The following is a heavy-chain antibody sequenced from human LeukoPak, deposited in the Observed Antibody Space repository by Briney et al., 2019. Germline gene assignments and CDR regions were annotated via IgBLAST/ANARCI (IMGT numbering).Heavy chain of an antibody. V-gene: IGHV3-23*01. D-gene: IGHD6-13*01. Sequence: GGSLRLSCAASGFIFSSYSMSWVRQAPRKGLEWVSVITGSGGNTYYADSVKGRFTISKDNSKNTVYLQMSSLRVDDTAVYYCAKAASSSWPSYYYGMDVWGQGTTVTVSS. J-gene: IGHJ6*02. CDR2: ITGSGGNT. CDR1: GFIFSSYS. CDR3: AKAASSSWPSYYYGMDV.